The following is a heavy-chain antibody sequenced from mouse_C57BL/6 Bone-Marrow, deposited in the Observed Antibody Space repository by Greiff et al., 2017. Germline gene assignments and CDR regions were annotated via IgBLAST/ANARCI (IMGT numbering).Heavy chain of an antibody. J-gene: IGHJ2*01. V-gene: IGHV1-7*01. CDR1: GYTFTSYW. Sequence: QVQLKESGAELAKPGASVKLSCKASGYTFTSYWMHWVKQRPGQGLEWIGYINPSSGYTKYNQKFKDKATLTADKSSSTAYMQLSSLTYEDSAVYYCARGRASAIPYFDYWGQGTTLTVSS. D-gene: IGHD1-2*01. CDR2: INPSSGYT. CDR3: ARGRASAIPYFDY.